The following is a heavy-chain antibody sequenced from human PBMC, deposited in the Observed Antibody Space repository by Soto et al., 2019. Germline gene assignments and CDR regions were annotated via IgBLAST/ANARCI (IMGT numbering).Heavy chain of an antibody. D-gene: IGHD3-10*01. CDR2: IKSDGSST. V-gene: IGHV3-74*01. CDR3: ARDRPEILNPTDHPMFDY. J-gene: IGHJ4*02. CDR1: GFTFSSHW. Sequence: EVQLVESGGGLVQPGGSLRLSCAASGFTFSSHWMHWVRQVPGKGLVWVSRIKSDGSSTAYADSVKGRFTISRDNAKNTLYLEMNSRRDEDSAVYYCARDRPEILNPTDHPMFDYWGQGTLVTVSS.